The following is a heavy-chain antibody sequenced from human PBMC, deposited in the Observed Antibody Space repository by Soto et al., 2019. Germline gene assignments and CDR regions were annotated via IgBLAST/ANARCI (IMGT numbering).Heavy chain of an antibody. V-gene: IGHV4-4*02. Sequence: QVQLQESGPGLVKPSGTLSLTCAVSGASISSSNWWSWVRQPPGKGLEWIVEIYHRGSTNYNPSLKSRVTISVDKARNQFALKLSSVTDADTAVYYCARRWGEGRVDYWGQGTLVTVSS. J-gene: IGHJ4*02. CDR1: GASISSSNW. CDR2: IYHRGST. D-gene: IGHD3-10*01. CDR3: ARRWGEGRVDY.